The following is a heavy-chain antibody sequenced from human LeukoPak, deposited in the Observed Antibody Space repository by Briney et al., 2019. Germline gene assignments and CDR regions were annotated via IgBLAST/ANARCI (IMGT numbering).Heavy chain of an antibody. J-gene: IGHJ4*02. CDR1: GGSISSYY. CDR2: IYYSGNT. V-gene: IGHV4-59*05. CDR3: ASPLGYCSSTNCYGDY. D-gene: IGHD2-2*01. Sequence: PSEALSLTCTVSGGSISSYYWSWIRQPPGKGLEGMGGIYYSGNTYYNPSLKSRVTISVDTSKNQFSLMLSSVTAADTAVYYCASPLGYCSSTNCYGDYWGQGTLVTVSS.